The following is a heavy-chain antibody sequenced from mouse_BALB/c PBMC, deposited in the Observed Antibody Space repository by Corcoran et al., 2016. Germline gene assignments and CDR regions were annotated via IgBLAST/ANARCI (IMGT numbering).Heavy chain of an antibody. CDR2: ITHSGET. J-gene: IGHJ1*01. CDR1: GFPITSGYY. V-gene: IGHV12-3*02. CDR3: AGDRLGYWYFDV. Sequence: QMQLKESGPGLVKPSQSLFLACSITGFPITSGYYWIWIRQSPGKPLEWMGYITHSGETFYNPSLQSPISITRETSKNQFFLQLNSVTTEDTAMYYCAGDRLGYWYFDVWGAGTTVTVSS.